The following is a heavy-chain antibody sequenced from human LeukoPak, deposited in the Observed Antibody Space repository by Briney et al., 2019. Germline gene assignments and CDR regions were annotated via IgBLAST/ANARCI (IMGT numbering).Heavy chain of an antibody. J-gene: IGHJ4*02. CDR2: ISYDGSNK. CDR1: GFTFSSYA. Sequence: GGSLRLSCAASGFTFSSYAMHGGRRAPGKGLQWVAVISYDGSNKYYADSVKGRFTISRDNSKNTLYLQLKSMRTEDTAVYYCAKDGHKKRLVGTTTRGHFDYWGQGTLVTVSS. D-gene: IGHD1-26*01. CDR3: AKDGHKKRLVGTTTRGHFDY. V-gene: IGHV3-30*04.